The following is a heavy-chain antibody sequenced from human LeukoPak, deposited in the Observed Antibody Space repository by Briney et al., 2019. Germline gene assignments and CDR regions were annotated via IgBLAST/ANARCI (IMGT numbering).Heavy chain of an antibody. CDR1: GITLSNYG. CDR3: AKRGVVIRVILVGFHKEAYYFDS. CDR2: ISDSGGST. D-gene: IGHD3-22*01. J-gene: IGHJ4*02. Sequence: GGSLRLSCAVSGITLSNYGMTWVRQAPGKGLEWVAGISDSGGSTNYADSVKGRFTISRDNPKNTLYLQMNSLRAENTAVYFCAKRGVVIRVILVGFHKEAYYFDSWGQGALVTVSS. V-gene: IGHV3-23*01.